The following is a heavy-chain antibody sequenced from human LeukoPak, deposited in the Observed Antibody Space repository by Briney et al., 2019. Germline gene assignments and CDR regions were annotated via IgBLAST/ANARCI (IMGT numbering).Heavy chain of an antibody. CDR3: ARVTTVTNKIDY. J-gene: IGHJ4*02. CDR2: ISSSSSYI. V-gene: IGHV3-21*01. D-gene: IGHD4-11*01. Sequence: PGGSLRLSCAASGFTFSSYSMNWVRQAPGKGLEWVSSISSSSSYIYYADSVKGRFTISRDNAKNSLYLQMNSLRAEDTAVYYCARVTTVTNKIDYWGQGTLVTVSS. CDR1: GFTFSSYS.